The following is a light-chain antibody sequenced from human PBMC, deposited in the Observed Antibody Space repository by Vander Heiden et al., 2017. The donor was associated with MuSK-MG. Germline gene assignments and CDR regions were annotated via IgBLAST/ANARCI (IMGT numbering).Light chain of an antibody. CDR2: DAS. J-gene: IGKJ1*01. CDR3: QQYGSSPRT. Sequence: ELVLTQSPGTLSLSPGERATLSCRASQSVSGNSLAWYQLKPGQAPRRLIYDASSRATGIPDRFSGSGSGTDFTLTISRLEPEDFAVYYCQQYGSSPRTFGQGTKVEIK. CDR1: QSVSGNS. V-gene: IGKV3-20*01.